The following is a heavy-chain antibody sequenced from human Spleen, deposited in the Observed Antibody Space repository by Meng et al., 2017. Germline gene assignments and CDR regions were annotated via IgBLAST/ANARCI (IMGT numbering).Heavy chain of an antibody. V-gene: IGHV4-34*01. CDR2: INHSGST. CDR1: GGSFSDYY. CDR3: ARGPTTMAHDFDY. Sequence: VQLQQGGAGRLRPSGTLSPTCVVSGGSFSDYYWSWIRQPPGKGLEWIGEINHSGSTNYNPSLESRATISVDTSQNNLSLKLSSVTAADSAVYYCARGPTTMAHDFDYWGQGTLVTVSS. J-gene: IGHJ4*02. D-gene: IGHD4-11*01.